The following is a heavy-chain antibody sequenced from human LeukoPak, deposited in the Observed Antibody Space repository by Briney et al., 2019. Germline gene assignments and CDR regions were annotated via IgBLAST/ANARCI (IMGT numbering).Heavy chain of an antibody. J-gene: IGHJ4*02. CDR2: IHYSGSSY. CDR3: ARQSGSGYYYFDQ. Sequence: SETLSLTCTVSGGSFTSGTFSWAWIRPPPGKGLGLIATIHYSGSSYYYNPSLESRVTISLDPPSNQFSLKLSSVTAADTAFYYCARQSGSGYYYFDQWGQGTRVTVSS. V-gene: IGHV4-39*01. CDR1: GGSFTSGTFS. D-gene: IGHD3-22*01.